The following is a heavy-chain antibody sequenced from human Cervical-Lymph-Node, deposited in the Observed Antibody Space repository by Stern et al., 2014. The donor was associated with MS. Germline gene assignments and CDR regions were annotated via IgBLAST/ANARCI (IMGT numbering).Heavy chain of an antibody. Sequence: EVQLVESGGGLVQPGGSLRLSCTASGFRFSNYWMHWVRQAPGKGLVWVSRIDSDGTVTFYADSVKGRFTISRDNAKNSLYLQMNSLRAEDTAVYYCARKGIAVNYWGQGTLVTVSS. CDR1: GFRFSNYW. CDR2: IDSDGTVT. J-gene: IGHJ4*02. CDR3: ARKGIAVNY. D-gene: IGHD6-19*01. V-gene: IGHV3-74*01.